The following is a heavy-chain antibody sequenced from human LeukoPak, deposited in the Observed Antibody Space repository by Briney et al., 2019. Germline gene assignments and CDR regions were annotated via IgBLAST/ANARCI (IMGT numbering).Heavy chain of an antibody. V-gene: IGHV3-74*01. CDR3: ARGGSGWYGIDY. CDR1: GFTFSNYW. J-gene: IGHJ4*02. CDR2: INIDGTST. Sequence: GGSLRLSCAASGFTFSNYWMHWVRQVPGKGLVCVSRINIDGTSTSYADSVKGRFTISRDNAKNALYLQMNSLRAEDTAVYYCARGGSGWYGIDYWGQGALVNVSS. D-gene: IGHD6-19*01.